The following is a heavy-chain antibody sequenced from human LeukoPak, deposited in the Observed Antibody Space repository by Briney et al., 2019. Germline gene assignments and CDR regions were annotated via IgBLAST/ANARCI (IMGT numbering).Heavy chain of an antibody. V-gene: IGHV3-7*01. CDR2: IKQDGSEK. Sequence: GGSLRLSCAASGFTFSSYWMSWVRQAPGKGLEWVANIKQDGSEKYYVDSVKGRFTISRDNAKNSLYLQMNSLRAEDTAVYYCARDQRNDFWSGYYPYYYSTTWTSGAKGPRSPSP. J-gene: IGHJ6*03. CDR3: ARDQRNDFWSGYYPYYYSTTWTS. D-gene: IGHD3-3*01. CDR1: GFTFSSYW.